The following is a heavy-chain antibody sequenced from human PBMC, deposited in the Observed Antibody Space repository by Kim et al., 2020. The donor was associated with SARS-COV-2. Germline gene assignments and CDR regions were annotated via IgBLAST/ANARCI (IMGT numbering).Heavy chain of an antibody. V-gene: IGHV1-3*01. D-gene: IGHD3-10*01. J-gene: IGHJ6*02. CDR3: SREGGFSGSTQDCMDV. CDR1: GYTFTTYA. Sequence: ASVKVSCKASGYTFTTYAMHWVRQAPGQRLEWMGWINCGSGNTKYSQRFQDRITITRDTSASSAYMELSSLRSEDTAVYYCSREGGFSGSTQDCMDVWGQ. CDR2: INCGSGNT.